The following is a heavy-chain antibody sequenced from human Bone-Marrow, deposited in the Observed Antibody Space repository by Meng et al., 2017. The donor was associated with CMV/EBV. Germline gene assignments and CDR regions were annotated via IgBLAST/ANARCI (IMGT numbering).Heavy chain of an antibody. CDR2: ISPNSGGT. V-gene: IGHV1-2*02. Sequence: ASVKVSCKASGYTFSGYYSHWVRQAPGQGLEWMGWISPNSGGTHFAQQFQGRVTMTRDTSISTAYMELTRLRSDDTAVYFCARPYYYDSNGYYSIHVFDIWGQGTMVTVSS. CDR3: ARPYYYDSNGYYSIHVFDI. CDR1: GYTFSGYY. J-gene: IGHJ3*02. D-gene: IGHD3-22*01.